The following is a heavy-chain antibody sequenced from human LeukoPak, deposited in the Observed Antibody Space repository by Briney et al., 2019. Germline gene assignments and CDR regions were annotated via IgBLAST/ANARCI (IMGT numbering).Heavy chain of an antibody. CDR2: ISAYNGNT. D-gene: IGHD3-9*01. V-gene: IGHV1-18*01. CDR3: ARDRSYDILTGYPDNDAFDI. CDR1: GHTFTSYG. Sequence: AXVKVSCKASGHTFTSYGINWVRQAPGQGLEWMGWISAYNGNTNYAQKLQGRVTMTTDTSKSTAYMELRSLRSDDTSVYYCARDRSYDILTGYPDNDAFDIWGQGTMVTVSS. J-gene: IGHJ3*02.